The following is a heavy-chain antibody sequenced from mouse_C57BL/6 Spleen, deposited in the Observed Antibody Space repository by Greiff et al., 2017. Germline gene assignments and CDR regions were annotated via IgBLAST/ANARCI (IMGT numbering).Heavy chain of an antibody. CDR1: GYTFTSYW. D-gene: IGHD1-1*02. Sequence: QVQLQQPGAELVKPGASVKLSCKASGYTFTSYWMQWVKQRPGQGLEWIGEIDPSDSSTNYNQKFKGKATLTVDTSSSSAYMQLSSLTSEDSAVYYCARSKIWIDDWGQGTTLTVSS. CDR3: ARSKIWIDD. CDR2: IDPSDSST. J-gene: IGHJ2*01. V-gene: IGHV1-50*01.